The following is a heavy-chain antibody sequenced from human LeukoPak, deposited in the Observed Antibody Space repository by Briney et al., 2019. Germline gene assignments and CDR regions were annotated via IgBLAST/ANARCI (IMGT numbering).Heavy chain of an antibody. V-gene: IGHV4-30-2*01. Sequence: SETLSLTCDVSGGSISSGLYSWSWIRQPLGKGLEWIGYIYHTGSTYYNPSLKSRVTISVDTSKNQFSLRLSSVTAADTAVYYCARPEYSYGPFDYWGQGTLVTVSS. J-gene: IGHJ4*02. D-gene: IGHD5-18*01. CDR3: ARPEYSYGPFDY. CDR2: IYHTGST. CDR1: GGSISSGLYS.